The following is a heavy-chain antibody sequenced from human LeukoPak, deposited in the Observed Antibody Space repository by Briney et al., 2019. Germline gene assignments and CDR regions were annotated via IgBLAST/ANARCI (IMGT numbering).Heavy chain of an antibody. D-gene: IGHD6-19*01. CDR3: ARDHGIQWLVPYFQH. V-gene: IGHV3-33*01. CDR2: IWYDGSNK. CDR1: GFTFSSYG. J-gene: IGHJ1*01. Sequence: GESLKISCAASGFTFSSYGMHWVRQAPGKGLEWVAVIWYDGSNKYYADSVKGRFTISRDNSKNTLYLQMNSLRGEDTAVYYCARDHGIQWLVPYFQHWGQGTLVTVSS.